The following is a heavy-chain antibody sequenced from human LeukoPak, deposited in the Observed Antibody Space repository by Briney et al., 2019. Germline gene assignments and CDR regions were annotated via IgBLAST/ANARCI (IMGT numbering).Heavy chain of an antibody. CDR2: INWNGGST. J-gene: IGHJ5*02. CDR3: ARDGFVGYYDSSGYRWFDP. D-gene: IGHD3-22*01. V-gene: IGHV3-20*01. Sequence: GGSLRLSCAASGFTFDDYGMSWVRQAPGKGLEWVSGINWNGGSTGYADSVKGRFTISRDNAKNSLYLQMNGLRAEDTALYHCARDGFVGYYDSSGYRWFDPWGQGTLVTVSS. CDR1: GFTFDDYG.